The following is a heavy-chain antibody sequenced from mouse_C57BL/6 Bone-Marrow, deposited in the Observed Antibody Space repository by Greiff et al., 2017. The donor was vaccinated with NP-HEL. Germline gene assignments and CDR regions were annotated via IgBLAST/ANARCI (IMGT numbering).Heavy chain of an antibody. J-gene: IGHJ1*03. Sequence: EVQVVESEGGLVQPGSSMKLSCTASGFTFSDYYMAWVRQVPEKGLEWVANINYDGSSTYYPDSLKSRFIISRDNAKNILYLQMSSLKSEDTATYYCARDPHYYGSSYSYWYFDVWGTGTTVTVSS. CDR2: INYDGSST. V-gene: IGHV5-16*01. CDR1: GFTFSDYY. D-gene: IGHD1-1*01. CDR3: ARDPHYYGSSYSYWYFDV.